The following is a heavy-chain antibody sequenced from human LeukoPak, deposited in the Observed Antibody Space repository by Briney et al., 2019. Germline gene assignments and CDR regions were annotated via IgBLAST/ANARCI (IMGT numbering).Heavy chain of an antibody. Sequence: GRSLRLSCAASGFTFSSYGMHWVRQAPGKGLEWVSYISSSSSSYTNYADSVKGRFTISRDNAKNSLYLQMTSLRAEDTAVYYCARRFWYAFDIWGQGTMVTVSS. D-gene: IGHD3-3*01. V-gene: IGHV3-21*05. CDR3: ARRFWYAFDI. CDR1: GFTFSSYG. CDR2: ISSSSSSYT. J-gene: IGHJ3*02.